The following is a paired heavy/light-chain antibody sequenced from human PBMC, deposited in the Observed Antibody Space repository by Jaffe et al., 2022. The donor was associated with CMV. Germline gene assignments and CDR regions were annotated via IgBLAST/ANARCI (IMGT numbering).Light chain of an antibody. CDR2: GAS. Sequence: EIVLTQSPGTLSLSPGERATLSCRASQTVSSNYLAWYQQKPGQAPRLLIYGASSRATGIPDRFSGSGSGTDFTLTISRLEPEDFAVYFCQQYDSSPRTFGQGTKLEI. J-gene: IGKJ2*01. CDR3: QQYDSSPRT. CDR1: QTVSSNY. V-gene: IGKV3-20*01.
Heavy chain of an antibody. J-gene: IGHJ5*02. CDR2: INHSGRT. Sequence: QVQVHQWGAGLLKPSETLSLTCAVYGESFRGYYWSWIRQPPGKGLEWIGEINHSGRTNYNPSLKSRVAMSVDTSKNQFSLRLSSVTAADTAVYYCARGDDDCSRSSCKNWFDPWGQGTLVTVSS. CDR3: ARGDDDCSRSSCKNWFDP. D-gene: IGHD2-2*01. CDR1: GESFRGYY. V-gene: IGHV4-34*01.